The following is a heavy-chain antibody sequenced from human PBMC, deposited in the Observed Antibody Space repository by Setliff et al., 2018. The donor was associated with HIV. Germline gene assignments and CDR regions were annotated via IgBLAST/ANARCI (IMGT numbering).Heavy chain of an antibody. D-gene: IGHD2-15*01. V-gene: IGHV4-39*01. J-gene: IGHJ4*02. CDR2: IYYSGST. CDR3: ARADCSGGSCYSPGY. Sequence: SETLSLTCTVSGGSISSSSYYWGWIRQPPGKGLEWIGSIYYSGSTYYNPSLKSRVTISVDTSKNQFSLKLTSVTAADTAVYYCARADCSGGSCYSPGYWGQGTLVTVSS. CDR1: GGSISSSSYY.